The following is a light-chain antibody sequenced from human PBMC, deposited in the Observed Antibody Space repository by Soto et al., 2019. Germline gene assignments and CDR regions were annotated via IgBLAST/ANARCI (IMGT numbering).Light chain of an antibody. J-gene: IGKJ4*01. CDR2: QAS. V-gene: IGKV1-5*03. CDR1: QSISNW. CDR3: KQPKSLPRT. Sequence: DIQMPQSPSTMSASVGDSLTITRRASQSISNWLVWYQQKPGKATKLLIYQASSLESGVPSRFSGSGSGTDFTLTISSLQPEEFATYYCKQPKSLPRTVGGGNKVDIK.